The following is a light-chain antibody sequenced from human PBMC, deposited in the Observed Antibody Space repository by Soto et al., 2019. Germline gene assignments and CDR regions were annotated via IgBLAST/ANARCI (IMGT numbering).Light chain of an antibody. CDR1: QSVSSSY. CDR2: GAS. Sequence: EIVLTQSPGTLSLSPGERATLSCRASQSVSSSYLAWYQQKPGQAPRLLIYGASSRATGISDRFSGSGSGTDFTLTISRLEPEDFAVYYCQQYGSSPRTFCQGTKVEIK. V-gene: IGKV3-20*01. CDR3: QQYGSSPRT. J-gene: IGKJ1*01.